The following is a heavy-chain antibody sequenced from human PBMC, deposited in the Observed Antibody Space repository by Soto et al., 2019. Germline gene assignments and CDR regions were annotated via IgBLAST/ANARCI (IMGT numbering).Heavy chain of an antibody. Sequence: GGSLRLSCAASGFTFSNAWMNWVRQAPGKGLEWVGRIKSKTDGGTTDYAAPVKGRFTISRDDSKNTLYLQMNSLKTEDTAVYYCTAGYSSGWPFNVSYYYGMDVWGQGTTVTVSS. CDR1: GFTFSNAW. D-gene: IGHD6-19*01. CDR2: IKSKTDGGTT. V-gene: IGHV3-15*07. CDR3: TAGYSSGWPFNVSYYYGMDV. J-gene: IGHJ6*02.